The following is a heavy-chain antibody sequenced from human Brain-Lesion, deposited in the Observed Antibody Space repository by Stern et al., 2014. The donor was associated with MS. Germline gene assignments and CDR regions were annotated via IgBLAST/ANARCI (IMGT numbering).Heavy chain of an antibody. V-gene: IGHV1-2*04. Sequence: QDQLVQSGAEVKKPGASVRVSCEASGNSFTHFYIHWVRQAPGQGLEWMGWINANSGGTKFAQKFQGWVTITRDTSMTTAYMEVTSLTSDDTAVYYCARGGRYYADYWGQGTLVTVSS. D-gene: IGHD2-2*01. CDR3: ARGGRYYADY. CDR1: GNSFTHFY. J-gene: IGHJ4*02. CDR2: INANSGGT.